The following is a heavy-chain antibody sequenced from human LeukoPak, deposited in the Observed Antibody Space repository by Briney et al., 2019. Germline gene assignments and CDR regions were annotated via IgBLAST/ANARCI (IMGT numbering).Heavy chain of an antibody. CDR1: GYTFTGYY. D-gene: IGHD3-10*01. CDR3: ATNILVRDIINWFDP. CDR2: MNPNSGNT. J-gene: IGHJ5*02. Sequence: ASVKVSCKASGYTFTGYYMHWVRQAPGQGLEWMGWMNPNSGNTGYAQKFQGRVTITRNTSISTAYMELSSLRSEDTAVYYCATNILVRDIINWFDPWGQGTLVTVSS. V-gene: IGHV1-8*03.